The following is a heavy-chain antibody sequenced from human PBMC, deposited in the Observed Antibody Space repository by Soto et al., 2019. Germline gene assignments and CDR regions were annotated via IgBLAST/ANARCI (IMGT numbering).Heavy chain of an antibody. V-gene: IGHV1-69*06. Sequence: SVKVSCKASGGTFSSYAISGVRQAPGQGLEWMGGIIPIFGTANYAQKFQGRVTITADKSTSTAYMELSSLRSEDTAVYYCAFLFGDYSNYYYYYYGMDVWGQGTTVTVSS. CDR1: GGTFSSYA. CDR2: IIPIFGTA. CDR3: AFLFGDYSNYYYYYYGMDV. J-gene: IGHJ6*02. D-gene: IGHD4-4*01.